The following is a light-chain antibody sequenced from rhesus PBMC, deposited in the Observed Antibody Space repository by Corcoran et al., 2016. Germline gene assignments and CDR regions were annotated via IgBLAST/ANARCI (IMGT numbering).Light chain of an antibody. CDR1: QGTSNF. CDR2: YAS. J-gene: IGKJ1*01. CDR3: QQHTRYPRT. V-gene: IGKV1S14*01. Sequence: DIQMTQSPSSLSVSVGDTVTITCRSSQGTSNFLAWYQQKPGKAPTPLIYYASKLERGVPSRFSGNGSRTDFTRTISNMRPEDYSTYNCQQHTRYPRTFDRETKVEIK.